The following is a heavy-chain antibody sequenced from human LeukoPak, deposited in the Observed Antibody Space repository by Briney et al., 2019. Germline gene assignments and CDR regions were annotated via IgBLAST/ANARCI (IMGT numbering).Heavy chain of an antibody. CDR3: ARVVQSRMVRGFVNWFDP. CDR2: ISAYNGNT. Sequence: ASVKVSCKASGYTFTSYGISWVRQAPGQGLEWMGWISAYNGNTNYAQKLQGRVTMTTDTSTSTAYMELSSLRSEDTAVYYCARVVQSRMVRGFVNWFDPWGQGTLVTVSS. V-gene: IGHV1-18*01. CDR1: GYTFTSYG. D-gene: IGHD3-10*01. J-gene: IGHJ5*02.